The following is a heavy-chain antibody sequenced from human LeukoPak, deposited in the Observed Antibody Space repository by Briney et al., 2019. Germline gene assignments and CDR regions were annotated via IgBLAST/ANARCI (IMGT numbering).Heavy chain of an antibody. J-gene: IGHJ4*02. CDR2: INHSGST. Sequence: SETLSLTCAVYGGSFSGYYWSWIRQPPGKGLEGIGEINHSGSTNYNPSLKSRVTISVDTSKNQFSLKLSSVTAADTAVYYCARGRGIQLWSRRPLFCFDYWGQGTLVTVSS. CDR1: GGSFSGYY. D-gene: IGHD5-18*01. V-gene: IGHV4-34*01. CDR3: ARGRGIQLWSRRPLFCFDY.